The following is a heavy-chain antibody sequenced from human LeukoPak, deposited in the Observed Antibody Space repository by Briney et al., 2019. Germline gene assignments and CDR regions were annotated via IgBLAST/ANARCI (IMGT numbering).Heavy chain of an antibody. V-gene: IGHV3-48*01. J-gene: IGHJ4*02. CDR1: GFTFSSYA. CDR3: ATGVLQWLLLGY. CDR2: ISSKSNFR. Sequence: GGSLRLSCAASGFTFSSYAMSWVRQAPGKGLEWVSYISSKSNFRYYADSVKGRFTISRDNAKNSVDLQMNSLRAEDTAVYYCATGVLQWLLLGYWGQGALVTVSS. D-gene: IGHD3-3*01.